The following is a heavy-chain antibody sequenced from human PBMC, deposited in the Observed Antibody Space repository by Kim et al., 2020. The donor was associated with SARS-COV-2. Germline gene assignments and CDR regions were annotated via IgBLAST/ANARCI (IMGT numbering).Heavy chain of an antibody. D-gene: IGHD3-22*01. J-gene: IGHJ3*02. CDR2: IYPGDSDT. CDR3: ARTRDYNYDSSGYYSGAFDI. CDR1: GYSFTSYW. V-gene: IGHV5-51*01. Sequence: GESLKISCKGSGYSFTSYWIGWVRQMPGKGLEWMGIIYPGDSDTRYSPSFQGQVTISADKSISTAYLQWSSLKASDTAMYYCARTRDYNYDSSGYYSGAFDIWGQGTVVTVSS.